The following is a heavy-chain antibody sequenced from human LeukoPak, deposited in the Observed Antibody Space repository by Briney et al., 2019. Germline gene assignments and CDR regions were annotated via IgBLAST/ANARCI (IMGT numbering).Heavy chain of an antibody. Sequence: GGSLRLSCAASGFTFSNYGMHWVRQAPGKGLEWVAVISYDGSNKYYADSVKGRFTISRDNSKNTLYLQMSSLRAEDTAVYYCARARFYFDYWGQGILVTVSS. CDR2: ISYDGSNK. CDR3: ARARFYFDY. D-gene: IGHD3-16*01. CDR1: GFTFSNYG. V-gene: IGHV3-30*03. J-gene: IGHJ4*02.